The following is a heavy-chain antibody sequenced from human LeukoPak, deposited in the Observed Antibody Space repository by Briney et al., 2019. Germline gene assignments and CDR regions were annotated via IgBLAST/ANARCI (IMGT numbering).Heavy chain of an antibody. CDR1: GFTFSSCG. CDR3: MKAGYYDSSGYYYYFDS. CDR2: IAYDGSDI. D-gene: IGHD3-22*01. Sequence: GGSLRLSCAASGFTFSSCGTHWVRQAPGKGLEWVAAIAYDGSDIHYADSVKGRLTISRDNSKNTLYLQMDSLRAEDTAVYYCMKAGYYDSSGYYYYFDSWGQGTLVTVSS. J-gene: IGHJ4*02. V-gene: IGHV3-30*18.